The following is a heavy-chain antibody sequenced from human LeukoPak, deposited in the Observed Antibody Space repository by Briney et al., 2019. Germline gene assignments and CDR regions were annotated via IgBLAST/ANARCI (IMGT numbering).Heavy chain of an antibody. V-gene: IGHV1-8*01. Sequence: ASVKVSCKASGYTFTSYDINWVRQATGQGLEWMGWMNPNSGNTGYAQKFQGRVTMTRNTSISTAYMELSSLRSEDTAVYYCAREGSSTYGMDVWGQGTTVTVSS. CDR3: AREGSSTYGMDV. J-gene: IGHJ6*02. CDR2: MNPNSGNT. CDR1: GYTFTSYD.